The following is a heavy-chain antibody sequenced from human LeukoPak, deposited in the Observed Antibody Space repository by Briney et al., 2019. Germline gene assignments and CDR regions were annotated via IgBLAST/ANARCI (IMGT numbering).Heavy chain of an antibody. Sequence: SETLSLTCAVYGESFSGYYWSWIRQPPGKRLEWIGEINHSGSTNYNPSLKSRVTISVDTSKNQFSLKLSSVTAADTAVYYCARDQIVGAIPLDYWGQGTLVTVSS. D-gene: IGHD1-26*01. J-gene: IGHJ4*02. V-gene: IGHV4-34*01. CDR3: ARDQIVGAIPLDY. CDR2: INHSGST. CDR1: GESFSGYY.